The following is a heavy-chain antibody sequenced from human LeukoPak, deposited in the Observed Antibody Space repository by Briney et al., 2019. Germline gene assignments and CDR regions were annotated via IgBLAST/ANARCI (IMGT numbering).Heavy chain of an antibody. V-gene: IGHV1-2*02. J-gene: IGHJ4*02. CDR1: GYTFTGYY. Sequence: ASVKVSCKASGYTFTGYYMHWVRRAPGQGLEWRGWINPNSGGTNYAQKFQGRVTMTRDTSISTAYMELSRLRSDDTAVYYCARDVFSGYSCGGGDCYPDYWGQGTLVTVSS. D-gene: IGHD2-21*02. CDR2: INPNSGGT. CDR3: ARDVFSGYSCGGGDCYPDY.